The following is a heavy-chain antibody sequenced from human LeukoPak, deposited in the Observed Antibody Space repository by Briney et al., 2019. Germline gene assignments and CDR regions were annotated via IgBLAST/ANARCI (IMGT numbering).Heavy chain of an antibody. D-gene: IGHD5-12*01. J-gene: IGHJ4*02. CDR1: VGSIRSY. V-gene: IGHV4-4*07. CDR3: ASVRRASPIVAGTFFDY. CDR2: IYGSGST. Sequence: PSETLSLTCTVSVGSIRSYWSWIRQPAGNRLEWIGRIYGSGSTDDNPSLKSRVTMSIDTSKNQFSLNLISVTAANTAAYYCASVRRASPIVAGTFFDYWGQGTVVTVSS.